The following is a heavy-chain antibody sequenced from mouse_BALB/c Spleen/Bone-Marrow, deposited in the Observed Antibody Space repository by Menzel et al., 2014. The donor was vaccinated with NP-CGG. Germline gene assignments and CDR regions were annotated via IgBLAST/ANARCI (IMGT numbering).Heavy chain of an antibody. CDR3: ARPYYYGSSGDCWFAY. J-gene: IGHJ3*01. Sequence: VQLQQSGPELVKPGASVKMSCKASGYTFTSHVMHWVKQKPGQGLEWIGYIIPYNDGTTYNEKFKGKATLTSDKSSSTAYMELSSLTSEDSAVYYCARPYYYGSSGDCWFAYWGQGTLVTVSA. D-gene: IGHD1-1*01. CDR2: IIPYNDGT. V-gene: IGHV1-14*01. CDR1: GYTFTSHV.